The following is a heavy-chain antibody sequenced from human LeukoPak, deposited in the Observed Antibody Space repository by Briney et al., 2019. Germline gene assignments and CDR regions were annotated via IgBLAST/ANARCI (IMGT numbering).Heavy chain of an antibody. Sequence: SETLSLTCTVSGGSISSYYWSWIRQPPGKGLEWIGYIYTSGSTNYNPSLKSRVTISVDTSKNQFSLKLSSVTAADTAVYYCARGHNSGYYLKYWGQGTLVTVSS. CDR1: GGSISSYY. CDR3: ARGHNSGYYLKY. D-gene: IGHD3-22*01. J-gene: IGHJ4*02. CDR2: IYTSGST. V-gene: IGHV4-4*09.